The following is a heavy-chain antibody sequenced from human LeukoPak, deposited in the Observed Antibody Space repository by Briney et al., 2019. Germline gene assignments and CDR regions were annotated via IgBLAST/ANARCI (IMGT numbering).Heavy chain of an antibody. Sequence: ASVKVSCKASGYTLTSYGISWVRQAPGQGLEWMGWISAYNGNTNYAQKLQGRVTMTTDTSTSTAYMALRSLRSDDTAVDYCSRFGGDFYFDYWGQGTLVTVSS. D-gene: IGHD2-21*02. CDR1: GYTLTSYG. CDR2: ISAYNGNT. CDR3: SRFGGDFYFDY. J-gene: IGHJ4*02. V-gene: IGHV1-18*01.